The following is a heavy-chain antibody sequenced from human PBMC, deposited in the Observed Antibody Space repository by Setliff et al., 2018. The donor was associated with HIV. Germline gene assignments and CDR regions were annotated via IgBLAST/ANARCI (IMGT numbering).Heavy chain of an antibody. CDR3: AYRRGGWELRV. Sequence: ASVKVSCKASGYSPGNYGIAWVRQARGQGLEWLGWISVNTGDVFYAQTFQGRVTMTADASTGTVHMDLRGLTFDDSAIYFCAYRRGGWELRVWGQGASVTVSS. V-gene: IGHV1-18*01. D-gene: IGHD1-26*01. CDR1: GYSPGNYG. J-gene: IGHJ4*02. CDR2: ISVNTGDV.